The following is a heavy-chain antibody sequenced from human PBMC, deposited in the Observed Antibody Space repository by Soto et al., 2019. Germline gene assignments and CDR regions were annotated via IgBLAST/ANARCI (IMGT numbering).Heavy chain of an antibody. Sequence: GESLKISCKGSGYSFTSYWIGWVRQMPGKGLECMGIIYPGDSDTRYSPSFQGQVTISADKSISTAYLQWSGLKASDTAMYYCARSAAAGKYYCGMDVWGQGTTVTGSS. CDR2: IYPGDSDT. V-gene: IGHV5-51*01. J-gene: IGHJ6*02. CDR3: ARSAAAGKYYCGMDV. D-gene: IGHD6-13*01. CDR1: GYSFTSYW.